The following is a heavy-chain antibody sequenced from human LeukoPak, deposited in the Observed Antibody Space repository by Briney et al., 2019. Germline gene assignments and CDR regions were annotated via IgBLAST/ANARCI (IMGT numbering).Heavy chain of an antibody. CDR1: GYTFTSYY. V-gene: IGHV1-69*04. CDR3: ARDETTVTA. J-gene: IGHJ5*02. Sequence: GASVKVSCKASGYTFTSYYMHWVRQAPGQGLEWMGRIIPILGIANYAQKFQGRVTITADKSTSTAYMELSSLRSEDTAVYYCARDETTVTAWGQGTLVTVSS. D-gene: IGHD4-17*01. CDR2: IIPILGIA.